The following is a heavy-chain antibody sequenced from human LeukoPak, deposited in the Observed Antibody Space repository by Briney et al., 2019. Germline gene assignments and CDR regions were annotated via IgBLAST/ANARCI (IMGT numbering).Heavy chain of an antibody. D-gene: IGHD3-3*01. CDR2: IYYSGST. J-gene: IGHJ4*02. CDR1: GGSIYNDDYC. Sequence: PSQTPSLTCTVSGGSIYNDDYCWNWIRQPPGKGLEWIGYIYYSGSTYYNPSLKSRVTISVDTSKNQFSLKLSSVTAADTAVYYCARVLAGYFDYWGQGTLVTVSS. V-gene: IGHV4-30-4*01. CDR3: ARVLAGYFDY.